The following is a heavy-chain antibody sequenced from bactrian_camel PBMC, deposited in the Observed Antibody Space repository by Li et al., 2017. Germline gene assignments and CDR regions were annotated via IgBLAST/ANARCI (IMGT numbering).Heavy chain of an antibody. CDR2: IYTGDGLA. V-gene: IGHV3S54*01. CDR3: AEGRGSRGEHCYSLNY. D-gene: IGHD6*01. Sequence: HVQLVESGGGSVQAGGSLSLSCGTSAAVYADNCFGWFRQPPGSEREGVAVIYTGDGLADYTSSVKGRFTISVDNAKNTVYLQMNNLQPEDTATYYCAEGRGSRGEHCYSLNYWGQGTQVTVS. J-gene: IGHJ4*01. CDR1: AAVYADNC.